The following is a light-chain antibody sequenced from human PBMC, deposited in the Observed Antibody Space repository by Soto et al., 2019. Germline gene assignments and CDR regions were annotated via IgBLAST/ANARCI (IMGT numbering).Light chain of an antibody. CDR1: SSDVGSYDY. CDR2: DVN. J-gene: IGLJ1*01. CDR3: CAYSTSGTHV. Sequence: QSALTQPASVSGSPGQSITFSCTGTSSDVGSYDYVSWHQQHPGKAPKLIIYDVNNRPSGVPSRFSGSKSGNTASLIISGLQTEDEADYYCCAYSTSGTHVFGTGTKLPS. V-gene: IGLV2-14*03.